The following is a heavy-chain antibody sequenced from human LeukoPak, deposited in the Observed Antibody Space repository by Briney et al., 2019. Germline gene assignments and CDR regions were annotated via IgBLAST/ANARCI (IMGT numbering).Heavy chain of an antibody. CDR1: GFMFNDFW. D-gene: IGHD3/OR15-3a*01. CDR3: ARGTGNYYGY. Sequence: GGSLRLSCTASGFMFNDFWMSWVRQAPGEGLEWVANIRQDGGAKNYVDSVKGRFTISRDNAKKSLYLQMNSLRAEDTAVYYCARGTGNYYGYWGQGTLVTVSS. CDR2: IRQDGGAK. V-gene: IGHV3-7*01. J-gene: IGHJ4*02.